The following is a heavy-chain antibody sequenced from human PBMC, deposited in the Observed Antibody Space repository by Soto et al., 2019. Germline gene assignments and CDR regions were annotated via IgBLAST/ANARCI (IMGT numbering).Heavy chain of an antibody. CDR1: GFTFSDHY. CDR3: ARAGHPGERPVWGNN. Sequence: EVQLEESGGGLVQPGGSLRLFCAASGFTFSDHYMDWVRQAPGKGLEWVGRTRNKANSYTTEYAASVKGRFTISRDDSGRSLYLHMNNLKTEDTAVYYCARAGHPGERPVWGNNWGQGTLVTVSS. J-gene: IGHJ4*02. V-gene: IGHV3-72*01. D-gene: IGHD3-16*01. CDR2: TRNKANSYTT.